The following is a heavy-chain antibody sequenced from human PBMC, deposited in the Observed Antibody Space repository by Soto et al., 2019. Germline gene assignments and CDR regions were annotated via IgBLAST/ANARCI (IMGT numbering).Heavy chain of an antibody. CDR2: MSAYNGNT. CDR3: ARVDIVVVPAATPLYYYGMDV. D-gene: IGHD2-2*01. Sequence: ASVKVSCKASGYTFTSYGISWVGQAPGQGLEWMGWMSAYNGNTNYAQKLQGRVTMTTDTSTSTAYMELRSLRSNDTAVYYCARVDIVVVPAATPLYYYGMDVWG. J-gene: IGHJ6*02. CDR1: GYTFTSYG. V-gene: IGHV1-18*01.